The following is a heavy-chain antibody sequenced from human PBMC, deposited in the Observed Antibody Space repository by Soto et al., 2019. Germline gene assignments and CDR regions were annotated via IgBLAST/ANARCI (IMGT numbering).Heavy chain of an antibody. J-gene: IGHJ6*02. D-gene: IGHD3-3*01. CDR3: AREGHYDFWSGYDPTTYYYGMDV. Sequence: ASVKVSCKASGYTFTSYGISWVRQAPGQGLEWMGWISAYNGNTNYAQKLQGRVTMTTDTSTSTAYMELRSLRSDDTAVYYCAREGHYDFWSGYDPTTYYYGMDVWGQGTTVTVSS. CDR2: ISAYNGNT. V-gene: IGHV1-18*01. CDR1: GYTFTSYG.